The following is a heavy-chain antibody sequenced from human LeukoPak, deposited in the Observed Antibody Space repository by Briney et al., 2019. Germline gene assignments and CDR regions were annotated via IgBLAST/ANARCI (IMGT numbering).Heavy chain of an antibody. CDR3: VSPRGFSYGYFDY. CDR2: INHSGST. Sequence: SETLSLTFAVYGGSFSGYYWSWIRQPPGKGLEWIGEINHSGSTNYNPSLKSRVTISVDTSKNQFSLKLSSVSATDTAVYYCVSPRGFSYGYFDYWGQGTLVTVSS. D-gene: IGHD5-18*01. J-gene: IGHJ4*02. CDR1: GGSFSGYY. V-gene: IGHV4-34*01.